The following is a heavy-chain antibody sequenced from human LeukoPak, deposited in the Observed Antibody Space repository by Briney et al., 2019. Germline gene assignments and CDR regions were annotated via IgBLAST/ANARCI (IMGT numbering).Heavy chain of an antibody. Sequence: ASVKVSCKASGYTFTGYYMHWVRQAPGQGLEWMGWINPNSGGTNYAQKFQGRVTMTRDTSISTAYMEMSSLTSDDTAVYYCARSAGHCNNGVCFTDYYIDVWGTGTTVTVSS. CDR1: GYTFTGYY. CDR3: ARSAGHCNNGVCFTDYYIDV. V-gene: IGHV1-2*02. J-gene: IGHJ6*03. CDR2: INPNSGGT. D-gene: IGHD2-8*01.